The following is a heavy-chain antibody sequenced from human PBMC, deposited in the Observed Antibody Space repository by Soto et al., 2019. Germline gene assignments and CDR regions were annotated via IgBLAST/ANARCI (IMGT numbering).Heavy chain of an antibody. Sequence: GGSLRLSCAASGFTFSSYSMNWVRQAPGKGLEWVSYISSSSSTIYYADSVKGRFTISRDNAKNSLYLQMNSLRAEDTAVYYCASNDEALYGGRFDYWGQGTLVTVSS. CDR1: GFTFSSYS. V-gene: IGHV3-48*01. J-gene: IGHJ4*02. CDR2: ISSSSSTI. CDR3: ASNDEALYGGRFDY. D-gene: IGHD2-15*01.